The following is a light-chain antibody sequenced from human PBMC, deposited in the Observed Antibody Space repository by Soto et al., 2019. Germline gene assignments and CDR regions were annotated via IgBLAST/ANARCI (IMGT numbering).Light chain of an antibody. V-gene: IGKV3-11*01. Sequence: EIVLTQSPGTLSLSPGERATLSCRASQSVRHFAWYQQKPGQAPRVLMSDAFTRASGTPARFSGSGCGSDFTLTISSLVPKDFAVYYGQPRRDWPLYTFGKGTILEI. CDR2: DAF. J-gene: IGKJ2*01. CDR1: QSVRH. CDR3: QPRRDWPLYT.